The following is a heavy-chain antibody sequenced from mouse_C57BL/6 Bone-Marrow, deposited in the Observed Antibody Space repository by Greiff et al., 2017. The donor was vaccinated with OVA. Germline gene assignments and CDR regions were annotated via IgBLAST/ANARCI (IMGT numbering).Heavy chain of an antibody. Sequence: VQLKQSVAELVRPGASVKLSCTASGFNIKNTYMHWVKQRPEQGLEWIGRIDPANGNPQYAPKFPGKAPITADPSSNPAYLQRSSLTSEDTAIDDCASYYGSSEGWFAYWGQGTLVTVSA. V-gene: IGHV14-3*01. D-gene: IGHD1-1*01. CDR3: ASYYGSSEGWFAY. CDR2: IDPANGNP. J-gene: IGHJ3*01. CDR1: GFNIKNTY.